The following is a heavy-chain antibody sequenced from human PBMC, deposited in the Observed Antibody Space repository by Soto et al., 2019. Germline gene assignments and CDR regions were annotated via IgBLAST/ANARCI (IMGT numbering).Heavy chain of an antibody. D-gene: IGHD2-8*01. Sequence: QVQLVQSGAEVKKPGSSVKVSCKASGGTFSSYAISWVRQAPGQGLEWMGGIIPIFGTANYAQKFQGRVTITADKSTSTAYMELSSLRSEDTAVYYCARMTPSEECTNGVCYKLGYYYYYGMDVWGQGTTVTVSS. CDR2: IIPIFGTA. V-gene: IGHV1-69*06. CDR1: GGTFSSYA. J-gene: IGHJ6*02. CDR3: ARMTPSEECTNGVCYKLGYYYYYGMDV.